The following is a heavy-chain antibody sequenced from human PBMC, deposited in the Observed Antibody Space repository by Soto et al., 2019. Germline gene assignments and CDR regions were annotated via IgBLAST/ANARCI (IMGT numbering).Heavy chain of an antibody. J-gene: IGHJ6*02. CDR2: IIPIFGTA. V-gene: IGHV1-69*13. D-gene: IGHD3-22*01. Sequence: ASVKVSCKASGGTFSRYAISWVRQAPGQGLEWMGGIIPIFGTANYAQKFQGRVTITADESTSTAYMELSSLRSEDTAVYYCARDQGYYDSSGFKDYYYGMDVWGQGTTVTGSS. CDR3: ARDQGYYDSSGFKDYYYGMDV. CDR1: GGTFSRYA.